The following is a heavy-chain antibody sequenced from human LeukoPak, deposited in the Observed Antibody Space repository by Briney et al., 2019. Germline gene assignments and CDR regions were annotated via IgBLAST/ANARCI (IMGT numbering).Heavy chain of an antibody. CDR1: GFTFSSYP. Sequence: PGGSLRLSCAASGFTFSSYPMTWVRQAPGKGLDWVSTISGSGDKTYYADSVKGRFAISRDNSENTLYLQMNNLRAEDTALYYCSGGTGDDDAFDIWGQGTMVTVSS. J-gene: IGHJ3*02. CDR3: SGGTGDDDAFDI. CDR2: ISGSGDKT. V-gene: IGHV3-23*01. D-gene: IGHD7-27*01.